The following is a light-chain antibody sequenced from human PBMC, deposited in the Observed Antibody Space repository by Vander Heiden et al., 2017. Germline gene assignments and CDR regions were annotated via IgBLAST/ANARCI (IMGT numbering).Light chain of an antibody. CDR1: SSDGGGYDH. CDR3: SSFAGSKNLV. Sequence: QSALTQPPSASGSPGPSVTISCTGTSSDGGGYDHVSWYQQHPGKVHQLMIHEVNKRPSVVPDRLSGSKSGNTASLPVSGLQAEDEADYYCSSFAGSKNLVFGGGTKLTVL. V-gene: IGLV2-8*01. CDR2: EVN. J-gene: IGLJ2*01.